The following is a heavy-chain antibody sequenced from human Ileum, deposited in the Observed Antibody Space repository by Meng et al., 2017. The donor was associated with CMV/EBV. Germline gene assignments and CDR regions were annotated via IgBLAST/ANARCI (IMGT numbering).Heavy chain of an antibody. CDR3: ARDHGSLVVPGTYYFDY. Sequence: SETLSLTCTVSGGSISSSSYYWGWSRQPPGKGLEWIGSIFYSGSTYYNPSLKSRVTISVDTSKNQFSLKLSSVTAADTAVYYCARDHGSLVVPGTYYFDYWGQGTLVTVSS. CDR1: GGSISSSSYY. D-gene: IGHD2-15*01. CDR2: IFYSGST. J-gene: IGHJ4*02. V-gene: IGHV4-39*07.